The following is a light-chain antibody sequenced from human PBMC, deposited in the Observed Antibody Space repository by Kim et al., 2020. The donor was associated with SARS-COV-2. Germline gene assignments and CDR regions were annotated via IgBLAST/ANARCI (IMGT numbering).Light chain of an antibody. Sequence: PGARATRSCRASQSIDTYLAWYQQRPGQAPRLLVYDASNRATGVPDRFSGSGSGTDFTLTISSLEPEDFSTYYCQQRNSWPPAVTFGGGTKVDIK. J-gene: IGKJ4*01. CDR3: QQRNSWPPAVT. CDR2: DAS. CDR1: QSIDTY. V-gene: IGKV3-11*01.